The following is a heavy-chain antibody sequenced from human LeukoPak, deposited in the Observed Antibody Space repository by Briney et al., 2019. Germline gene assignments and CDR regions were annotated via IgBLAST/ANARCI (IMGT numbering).Heavy chain of an antibody. D-gene: IGHD3-10*01. J-gene: IGHJ6*02. CDR3: ARGSIGYNDYYYGLDV. CDR1: GFTFSSYW. CDR2: IKQDGSEK. Sequence: GGSLRLSCAAPGFTFSSYWMSWVRQAPGKGPEWVANIKQDGSEKYYVDSVKGRFTISRDNAKNSLYLQMNSLRAEDTALYYCARGSIGYNDYYYGLDVWGQGTTVTVSS. V-gene: IGHV3-7*01.